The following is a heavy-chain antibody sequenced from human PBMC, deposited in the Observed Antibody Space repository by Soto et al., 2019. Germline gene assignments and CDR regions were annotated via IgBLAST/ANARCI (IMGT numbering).Heavy chain of an antibody. V-gene: IGHV4-39*01. Sequence: SETLSITCTVSGGSISSSSYYWGWIRQPPGKGLEWIGSIYYSGSTYYNPSLKSRVTISVDTSKNQFSLKLSSVTAADTAVYYCARMYYDFWSGYYNWFDPWGQGTLVTVSS. CDR3: ARMYYDFWSGYYNWFDP. CDR1: GGSISSSSYY. CDR2: IYYSGST. D-gene: IGHD3-3*01. J-gene: IGHJ5*02.